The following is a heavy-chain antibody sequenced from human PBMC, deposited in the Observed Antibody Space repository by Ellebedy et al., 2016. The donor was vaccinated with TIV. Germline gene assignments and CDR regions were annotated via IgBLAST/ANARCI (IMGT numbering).Heavy chain of an antibody. Sequence: ASVKVSCKASGYTFPNYGISWVRQAPGQGLEWMGWISAYNGNTNYAQKLQGRVTMTTDTSTSTAYMELRSLRSDDTAVYYCARDRFRGDYASYYYYGMDVWGQGTTVTVSS. CDR1: GYTFPNYG. J-gene: IGHJ6*02. CDR2: ISAYNGNT. CDR3: ARDRFRGDYASYYYYGMDV. D-gene: IGHD4-17*01. V-gene: IGHV1-18*01.